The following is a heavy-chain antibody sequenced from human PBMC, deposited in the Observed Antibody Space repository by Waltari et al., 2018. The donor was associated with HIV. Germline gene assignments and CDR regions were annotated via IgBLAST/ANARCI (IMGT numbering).Heavy chain of an antibody. CDR3: ARQLIVVIPNDWYFDL. CDR2: IFYNGNT. D-gene: IGHD3-22*01. J-gene: IGHJ2*01. V-gene: IGHV4-39*01. CDR1: GGSISSETYY. Sequence: QLQLQESGPGLVKPSETLSLICTVSGGSISSETYYWGWIRQPPGRELEWIGSIFYNGNTYYTPSLESRVTISVDTSKNLLSLKLTSVTAADTAVYFCARQLIVVIPNDWYFDLWGRGTLVTVSS.